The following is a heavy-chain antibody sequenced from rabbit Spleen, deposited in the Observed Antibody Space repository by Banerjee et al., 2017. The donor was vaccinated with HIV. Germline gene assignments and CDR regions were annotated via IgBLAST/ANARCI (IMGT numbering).Heavy chain of an antibody. J-gene: IGHJ4*01. Sequence: QEQLVESGGGLVQPEGSLALTCKASGFTISSSSYMCWVRQAPGKGLEWIGCIYAGSSGSTHYASWAKGRFTISKTSSTTVTLQMTSLTAADTATYFCARADDSGSEYVRSFDLWGPGTLVTVS. CDR1: GFTISSSSY. CDR3: ARADDSGSEYVRSFDL. V-gene: IGHV1S45*01. D-gene: IGHD1-1*01. CDR2: IYAGSSGST.